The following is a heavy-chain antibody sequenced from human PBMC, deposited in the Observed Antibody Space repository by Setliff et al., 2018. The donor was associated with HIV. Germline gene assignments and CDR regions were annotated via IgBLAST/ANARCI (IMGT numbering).Heavy chain of an antibody. CDR1: GFTFSSSW. CDR3: VRSKGHLYYDDDTGYVLRAFDI. V-gene: IGHV3-74*01. Sequence: GGSLRLSCAASGFTFSSSWMHWVRQALGKGLVWVSRINTDGSNTNYADSVKGRFTISRDNTKNTLYLQMNSLRAEDTAVYYCVRSKGHLYYDDDTGYVLRAFDIWGQGTMVTVSS. CDR2: INTDGSNT. J-gene: IGHJ3*02. D-gene: IGHD3-22*01.